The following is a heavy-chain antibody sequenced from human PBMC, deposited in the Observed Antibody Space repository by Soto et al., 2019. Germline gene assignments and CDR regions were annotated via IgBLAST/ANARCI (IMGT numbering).Heavy chain of an antibody. D-gene: IGHD4-17*01. CDR3: ARDKETTVTTFYYYYMDV. Sequence: SVKVSCKASGGTFSSYTISWVRQAPGQGLEWMGRIIPILGIANYAQKFQGRVTITADKSTSTAYMELSSLRSEDTAVYYCARDKETTVTTFYYYYMDVWGKGTTVTVSS. CDR2: IIPILGIA. CDR1: GGTFSSYT. V-gene: IGHV1-69*04. J-gene: IGHJ6*03.